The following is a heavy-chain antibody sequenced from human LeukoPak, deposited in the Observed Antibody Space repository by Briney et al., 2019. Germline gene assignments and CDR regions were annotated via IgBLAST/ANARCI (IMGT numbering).Heavy chain of an antibody. V-gene: IGHV3-21*01. J-gene: IGHJ4*02. CDR1: GFTFSSYS. D-gene: IGHD3-9*01. CDR2: ISSSSSYI. CDR3: AREPLIYDILTGYYLGHYFDY. Sequence: GGSLRLSCAASGFTFSSYSMNWVRQAPGKGLEWVSSISSSSSYIYYADSVKGRFTISRDNAKNSLYLQMNSLRAEDTAVYYCAREPLIYDILTGYYLGHYFDYWGQGTLVTVSS.